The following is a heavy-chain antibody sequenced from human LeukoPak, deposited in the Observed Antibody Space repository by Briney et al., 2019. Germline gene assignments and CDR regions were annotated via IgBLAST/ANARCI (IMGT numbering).Heavy chain of an antibody. D-gene: IGHD3-22*01. CDR3: ARGPNYYDSSGYYPAGY. CDR2: IWYDGSNK. V-gene: IGHV3-33*01. CDR1: GFTFSSYG. Sequence: GGSLRLSCAASGFTFSSYGMHWVRQAPGKGLEWVAVIWYDGSNKYYPDSVKGRFTISRDNSKNTLYLQMNSLRAEDTAVYYCARGPNYYDSSGYYPAGYWGQGTLVTVSS. J-gene: IGHJ4*02.